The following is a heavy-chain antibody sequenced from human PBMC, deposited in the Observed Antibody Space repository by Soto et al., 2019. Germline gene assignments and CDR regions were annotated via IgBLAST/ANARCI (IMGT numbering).Heavy chain of an antibody. V-gene: IGHV1-46*01. CDR2: INPSGGST. J-gene: IGHJ6*02. Sequence: ASVKVSCKASGYTFTSYYMHWVRQAPGQGLEWMGIINPSGGSTSYAQKFQGRVTMTRDTSTSTVYMELSSLRSEDTAVYYCARGQSNYVFGRHYYYGMDVWGQGTTVTVSS. D-gene: IGHD4-4*01. CDR3: ARGQSNYVFGRHYYYGMDV. CDR1: GYTFTSYY.